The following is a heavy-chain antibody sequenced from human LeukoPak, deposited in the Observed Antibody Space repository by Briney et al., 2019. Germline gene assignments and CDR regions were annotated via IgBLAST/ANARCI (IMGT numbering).Heavy chain of an antibody. D-gene: IGHD3-3*01. Sequence: SETLSLTCTVSGGSISSYYWSWIRQPPGKGLEWIGYIYYSGSTNYNPSLKSRVTISVGTSKNQFSLKLSSVTAADTAVYYCARGYDFWSGYSLFDYWGQGTLVTVSS. CDR2: IYYSGST. J-gene: IGHJ4*02. V-gene: IGHV4-59*01. CDR1: GGSISSYY. CDR3: ARGYDFWSGYSLFDY.